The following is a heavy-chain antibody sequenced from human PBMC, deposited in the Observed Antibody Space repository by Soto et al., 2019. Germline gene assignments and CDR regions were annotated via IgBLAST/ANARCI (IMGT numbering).Heavy chain of an antibody. V-gene: IGHV4-30-2*01. J-gene: IGHJ4*02. Sequence: SETLSLTCAVSGGSISSGGYSWSWIRQPPGKGLEWIGYIYHSGSTYYNPSLKSRVTISVDRSKNQFSLKLSSVTAADTAVYYCARESRYYYDSSGLDYWGQGTLVTVSS. CDR2: IYHSGST. CDR1: GGSISSGGYS. D-gene: IGHD3-22*01. CDR3: ARESRYYYDSSGLDY.